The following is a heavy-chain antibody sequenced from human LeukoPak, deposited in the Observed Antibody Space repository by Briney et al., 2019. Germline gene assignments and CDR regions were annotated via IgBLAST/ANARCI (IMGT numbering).Heavy chain of an antibody. CDR3: SRGSNDYRDYSFDY. CDR1: GDSVSSNSAA. D-gene: IGHD4-17*01. V-gene: IGHV6-1*01. CDR2: AYYRSRWSN. Sequence: SQTLSLTCAISGDSVSSNSAAWNWIRQSPSGGLEWLGRAYYRSRWSNNYAVSAKGRITINPDTSKNQFSLQLNSVTPDDTAMYYCSRGSNDYRDYSFDYWGQGTLVTVSS. J-gene: IGHJ4*02.